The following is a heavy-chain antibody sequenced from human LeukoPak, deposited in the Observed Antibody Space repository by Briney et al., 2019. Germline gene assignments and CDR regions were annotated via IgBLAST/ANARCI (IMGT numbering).Heavy chain of an antibody. CDR3: AKDHGSSDWYYFDY. V-gene: IGHV3-30*02. D-gene: IGHD6-13*01. CDR2: IHYDGSNN. J-gene: IGHJ4*02. Sequence: PGGSLRLSCAASGFTFSSYGMHWVRQAPGKGLEWVAFIHYDGSNNYYADSVKGRFTISRDNSKNTLYLQMNTLRADDTAVYYCAKDHGSSDWYYFDYWGQGTPVTVSS. CDR1: GFTFSSYG.